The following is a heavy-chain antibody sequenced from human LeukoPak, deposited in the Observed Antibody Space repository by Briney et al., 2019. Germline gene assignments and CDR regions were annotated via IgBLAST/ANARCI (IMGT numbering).Heavy chain of an antibody. CDR3: ARVVASNYYGMDV. Sequence: SETLSLTCAVYSGSFSGYYWSWIRRPPGKGLEWIGYIYYSGSTNYNPSLKSRVTISVDTSKNQFSLKLSSVTAADTAVYYCARVVASNYYGMDVWGQGTTVTVSS. CDR2: IYYSGST. J-gene: IGHJ6*02. D-gene: IGHD5-12*01. V-gene: IGHV4-59*01. CDR1: SGSFSGYY.